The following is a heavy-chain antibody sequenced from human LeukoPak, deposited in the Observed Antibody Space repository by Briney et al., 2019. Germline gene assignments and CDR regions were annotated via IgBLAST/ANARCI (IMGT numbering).Heavy chain of an antibody. CDR1: GFTFSSYS. CDR2: ISSGSTYI. J-gene: IGHJ3*02. V-gene: IGHV3-21*01. CDR3: TREGVDVFDI. D-gene: IGHD3-10*01. Sequence: GGSLRLSCAASGFTFSSYSMNWVRQAPGKGLEWVSSISSGSTYIYYADSVKGRFTISRDNTKNSLYLQMNSLRAEDTAVYYCTREGVDVFDIWGQGTMVTVSS.